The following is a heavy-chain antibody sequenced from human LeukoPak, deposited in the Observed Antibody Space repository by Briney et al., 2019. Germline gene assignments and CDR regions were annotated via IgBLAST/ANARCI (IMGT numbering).Heavy chain of an antibody. Sequence: PGGSLRLSCAASGFTFSDYYMSWVRQAPGKGLEWVSVIYSGGSTYYADSVKGRFTISRDNSRNTLYLQMNSLRAEDTAVYYCASGGNYYDSLNYWGQGTLVTVSS. D-gene: IGHD3-22*01. CDR2: IYSGGST. CDR1: GFTFSDYY. CDR3: ASGGNYYDSLNY. V-gene: IGHV3-66*01. J-gene: IGHJ4*02.